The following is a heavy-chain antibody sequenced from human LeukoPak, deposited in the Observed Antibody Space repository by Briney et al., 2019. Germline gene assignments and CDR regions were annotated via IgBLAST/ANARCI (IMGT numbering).Heavy chain of an antibody. Sequence: GGSLRLSCAASGFTFSSYEMNWVRQAPGKGLEWVSYISGSGITIYCADSVKGRFTMSRDNAKNSLHLQMNSLRGEDTAVYYCARMTGIGSFDYWGQGTLVTVSS. D-gene: IGHD3-9*01. J-gene: IGHJ4*02. CDR1: GFTFSSYE. CDR2: ISGSGITI. CDR3: ARMTGIGSFDY. V-gene: IGHV3-48*03.